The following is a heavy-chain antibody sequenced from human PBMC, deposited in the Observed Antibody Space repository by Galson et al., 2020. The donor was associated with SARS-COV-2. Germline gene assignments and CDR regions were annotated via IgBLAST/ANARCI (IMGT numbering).Heavy chain of an antibody. Sequence: GGSLRLSCAASGFTFSSYAMTWVRQAPGKGLEWVSTISGSGGSTYYADSAKGRFTISRDNSKNTLYLQMNSLRAEDTAVYYCAKTGSTYSSGWADYWGQGTLVTVSS. V-gene: IGHV3-23*01. CDR3: AKTGSTYSSGWADY. CDR2: ISGSGGST. D-gene: IGHD6-25*01. J-gene: IGHJ4*02. CDR1: GFTFSSYA.